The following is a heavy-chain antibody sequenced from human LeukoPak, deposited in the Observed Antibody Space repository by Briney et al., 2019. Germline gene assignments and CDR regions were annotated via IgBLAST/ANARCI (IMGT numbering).Heavy chain of an antibody. J-gene: IGHJ4*02. D-gene: IGHD3-9*01. CDR1: GFTFSSYG. CDR3: AKSSGGFDILTGSPFGD. V-gene: IGHV3-23*01. Sequence: GGSLRLSCAASGFTFSSYGMSWVRQAPGKWLEWVSSISVSGTSTFYADSVKGRLTIYRDKSKNTLYLQMTSLRAEDTAVYYCAKSSGGFDILTGSPFGDWGQGTLVTVSS. CDR2: ISVSGTST.